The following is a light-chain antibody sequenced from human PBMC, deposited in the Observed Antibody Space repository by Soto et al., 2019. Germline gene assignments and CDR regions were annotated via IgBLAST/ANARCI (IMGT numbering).Light chain of an antibody. CDR3: QHLRSFPIT. J-gene: IGKJ5*01. CDR1: QSVSGW. CDR2: DAS. V-gene: IGKV1-5*01. Sequence: DIQMTQSPSTLSASVGDTVTVTCRASQSVSGWLAWYQQKQGEAPKXLIYDASALPRGVPPRFRGSGSGTKLTITIASLEPDDFETDDGQHLRSFPITFGQGTRLEIK.